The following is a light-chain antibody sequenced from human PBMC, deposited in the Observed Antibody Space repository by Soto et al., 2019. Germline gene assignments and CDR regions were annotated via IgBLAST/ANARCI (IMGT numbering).Light chain of an antibody. V-gene: IGKV3-15*01. CDR1: QRVSSH. CDR3: HQYNNWPWT. J-gene: IGKJ1*01. CDR2: AAS. Sequence: TQSPDTLSLSPGERATLSCRASQRVSSHLAWYQQKPGQAPRLPIYAASTRATGIPVRFSGSGSETEFTLTIRSLQSEDSALYYCHQYNNWPWTFGQGTKVDIK.